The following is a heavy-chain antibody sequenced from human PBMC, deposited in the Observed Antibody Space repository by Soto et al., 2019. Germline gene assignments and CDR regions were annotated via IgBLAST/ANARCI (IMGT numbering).Heavy chain of an antibody. D-gene: IGHD3-3*01. CDR3: ARLVAELIDFWSGYLNLLDF. CDR2: VFYSGNT. Sequence: PSETLSLTCTVSGTSMINYYWNWIRQPPGKGLEWIGHVFYSGNTKYNASLKSRATISIDTSNNQFALKLNSVTAADTAVYYCARLVAELIDFWSGYLNLLDFWGQRSLVTGSS. V-gene: IGHV4-59*08. J-gene: IGHJ4*02. CDR1: GTSMINYY.